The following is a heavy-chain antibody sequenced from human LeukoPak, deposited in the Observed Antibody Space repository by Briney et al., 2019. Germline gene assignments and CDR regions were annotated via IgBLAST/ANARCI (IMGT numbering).Heavy chain of an antibody. CDR1: GFTFSSYG. D-gene: IGHD1-26*01. J-gene: IGHJ3*02. V-gene: IGHV3-33*01. CDR2: IWYDGSNK. CDR3: ARDMWELHGAFDT. Sequence: GRSLRLSCAASGFTFSSYGMHWVRQAPGKGLEWVAVIWYDGSNKYYADSVKGRFTISRDNSKNTLYLQMNSLRAEDTAVYYCARDMWELHGAFDTWGQGTMVAVSS.